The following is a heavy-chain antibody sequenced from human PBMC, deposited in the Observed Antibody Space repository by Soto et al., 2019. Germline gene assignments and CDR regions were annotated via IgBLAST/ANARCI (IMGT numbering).Heavy chain of an antibody. J-gene: IGHJ5*02. CDR1: GDSVSRNSAA. V-gene: IGHV6-1*01. Sequence: PSRTLSLTCAISGDSVSRNSAAWNWIRQSPSRGLEWLGRTYYRSKWYNDYAVSVKSRITINPDTSKNQFSLQLNSVTPEDTAVYYCXRDQPNQVRVAGNWFDPWGQGTLVPVSS. CDR2: TYYRSKWYN. CDR3: XRDQPNQVRVAGNWFDP. D-gene: IGHD6-19*01.